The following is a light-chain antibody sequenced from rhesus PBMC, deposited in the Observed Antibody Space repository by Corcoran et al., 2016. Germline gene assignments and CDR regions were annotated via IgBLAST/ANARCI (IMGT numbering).Light chain of an antibody. Sequence: DIQMTQSPSSLSASVGDRVTITCRASQGINNWLAWYQQKTGKAPKIMIYKASSLQSGVPSRLSGSGAATEFTLTIRGLQPEDFATYSCQKYNSATLTFGEGTKVEIK. CDR1: QGINNW. V-gene: IGKV1-21*01. CDR3: QKYNSATLT. CDR2: KAS. J-gene: IGKJ4*01.